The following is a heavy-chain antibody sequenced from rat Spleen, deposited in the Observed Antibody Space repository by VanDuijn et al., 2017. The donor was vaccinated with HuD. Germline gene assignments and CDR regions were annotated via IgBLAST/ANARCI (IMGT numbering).Heavy chain of an antibody. CDR1: GFTFSNYG. CDR2: ISTRGGST. CDR3: VRDGGY. J-gene: IGHJ2*01. Sequence: EVQLVESGGGLVQPGRSLKLSCAASGFTFSNYGMAWVRQTPTKGLEWVATISTRGGSTYYRDSVKGRFTISRDNAKSTLFLQMDSLRSEDTATYYCVRDGGYWGQGVMVTVSS. V-gene: IGHV5S13*01. D-gene: IGHD1-11*01.